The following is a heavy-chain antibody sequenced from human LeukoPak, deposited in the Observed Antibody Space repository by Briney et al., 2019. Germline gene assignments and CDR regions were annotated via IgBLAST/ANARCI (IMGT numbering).Heavy chain of an antibody. J-gene: IGHJ4*02. CDR2: IYSGGST. V-gene: IGHV3-53*01. Sequence: GGSLRLSCAASGFTVSSNYMSWVRQAPGKGPEWVSVIYSGGSTYYADSVKGRFTISRDNSKNTLYLQMNSLRAEDTAVYYCARVLSGSYPFDYWGQGTLVTVSS. D-gene: IGHD3-10*01. CDR3: ARVLSGSYPFDY. CDR1: GFTVSSNY.